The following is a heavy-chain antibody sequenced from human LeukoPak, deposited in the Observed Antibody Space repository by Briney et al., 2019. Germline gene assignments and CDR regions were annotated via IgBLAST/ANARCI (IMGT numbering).Heavy chain of an antibody. J-gene: IGHJ3*01. D-gene: IGHD2-21*01. CDR3: ARDALGDAMA. CDR1: GGSISSGGYY. Sequence: SETLSLTCTVSGGSISSGGYYWSWIRQPPGKGLEWIGYIYHSGSTYYNPSLKSRVTISVDRSKNQFSLKLSSVTAADTAVYYCARDALGDAMAWGQGTMVTVSS. CDR2: IYHSGST. V-gene: IGHV4-30-2*01.